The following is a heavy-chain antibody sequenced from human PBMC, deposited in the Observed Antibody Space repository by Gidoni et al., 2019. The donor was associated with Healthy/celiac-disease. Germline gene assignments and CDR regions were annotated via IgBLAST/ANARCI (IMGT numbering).Heavy chain of an antibody. V-gene: IGHV4-34*01. CDR2: INHSRST. CDR3: ARRYSSSPFDY. D-gene: IGHD6-6*01. CDR1: VGSFSGYY. Sequence: QLHQWVAGLLKPSEPLSLTCAVYVGSFSGYYWSWIRQPPGKGLEWIGDINHSRSTNYNPSRKSRISISVDTSKYQFSLTLSSVAAADTAVYYCARRYSSSPFDYWGQGTLVTVSS. J-gene: IGHJ4*02.